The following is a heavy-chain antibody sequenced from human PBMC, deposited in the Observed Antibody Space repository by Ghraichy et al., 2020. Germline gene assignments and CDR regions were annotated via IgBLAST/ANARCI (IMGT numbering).Heavy chain of an antibody. CDR3: TSKAPPQEFDY. J-gene: IGHJ4*02. CDR1: GFTFSNAW. Sequence: GGSLRLSCAASGFTFSNAWMSWVRQAPGKGLEWVGRIKSKTDGGTTDYAAPVKGRFTISRDDSKNTLYLQMNSLKTEDTAVYYCTSKAPPQEFDYWGQGTLVTVSS. CDR2: IKSKTDGGTT. V-gene: IGHV3-15*01.